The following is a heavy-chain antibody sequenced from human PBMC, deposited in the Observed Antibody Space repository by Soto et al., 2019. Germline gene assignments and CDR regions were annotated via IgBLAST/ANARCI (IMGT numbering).Heavy chain of an antibody. D-gene: IGHD3-3*01. CDR3: ARDTSDFGVPAHYGMDV. CDR2: IYYSGST. Sequence: SETLSLTCTVSGGSISSYYWSWIRQPPGKGLEWIGYIYYSGSTNYNPSLKSRVTISVDTSKNQFSLKLSSVTAADTAVYYCARDTSDFGVPAHYGMDVWGQGTTVTVSS. CDR1: GGSISSYY. V-gene: IGHV4-59*01. J-gene: IGHJ6*02.